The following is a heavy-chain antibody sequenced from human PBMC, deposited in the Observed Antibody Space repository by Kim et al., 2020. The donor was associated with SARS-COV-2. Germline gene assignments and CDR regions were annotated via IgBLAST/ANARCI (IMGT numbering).Heavy chain of an antibody. D-gene: IGHD6-6*01. V-gene: IGHV3-43*01. CDR3: AKGEHPEYSSSGIGY. Sequence: GGSLRLSCAASGFTFDDHTMHWVRQAPGKGLEWVSLISCEGGTTYYADSVKGRFTVSRDNCKNSLYLQMNSLRTEDTALYYCAKGEHPEYSSSGIGYWGQRDLVTVSS. J-gene: IGHJ4*02. CDR2: ISCEGGTT. CDR1: GFTFDDHT.